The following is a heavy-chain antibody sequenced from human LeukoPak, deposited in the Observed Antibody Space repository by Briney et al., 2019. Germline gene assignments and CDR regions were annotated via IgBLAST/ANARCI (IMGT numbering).Heavy chain of an antibody. J-gene: IGHJ4*02. CDR2: ISGTGGTT. Sequence: HPAGSLSLTCAASGFTFSNYSMSWVRQAPGKGLEWVSTISGTGGTTYYADSVKGRFTISRDNSKNTLFLQFNSLRADDTAVYYCAKGRGTTVTAAANYWGQGTLVTVSS. D-gene: IGHD4-17*01. V-gene: IGHV3-23*01. CDR3: AKGRGTTVTAAANY. CDR1: GFTFSNYS.